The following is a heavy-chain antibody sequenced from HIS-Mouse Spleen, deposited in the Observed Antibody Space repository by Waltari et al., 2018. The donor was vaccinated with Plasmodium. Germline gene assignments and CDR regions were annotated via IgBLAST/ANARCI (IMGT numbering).Heavy chain of an antibody. V-gene: IGHV3-30*18. D-gene: IGHD3-16*01. CDR3: AKAQGVINFDY. Sequence: QVQLVESGGGVVQPGRSLRLSCAASGFTFSSWGMHWVRQAPGKGVEWVAVISYDGSNKYYADSVKGRFTISRDNSKNTLYLQMNSLRAEDTAVYYCAKAQGVINFDYWGQGTLVTVSS. J-gene: IGHJ4*02. CDR2: ISYDGSNK. CDR1: GFTFSSWG.